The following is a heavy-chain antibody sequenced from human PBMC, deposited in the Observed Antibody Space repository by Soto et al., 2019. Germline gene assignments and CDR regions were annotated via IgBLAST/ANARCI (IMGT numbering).Heavy chain of an antibody. D-gene: IGHD2-15*01. J-gene: IGHJ4*02. CDR2: IWNDGSNE. Sequence: PGVSLRLSCEASGLPFSSFGIHWVRQAPGRGLEWLAIIWNDGSNEYYADSVKGRFTISRDNSKNTVYLQVSNLRAEDTAVYFCARDQNDSGGYSDSWGQGTLVTVSS. CDR1: GLPFSSFG. CDR3: ARDQNDSGGYSDS. V-gene: IGHV3-33*01.